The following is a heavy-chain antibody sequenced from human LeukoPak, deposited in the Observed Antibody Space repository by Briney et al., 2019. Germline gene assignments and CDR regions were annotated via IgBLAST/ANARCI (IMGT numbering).Heavy chain of an antibody. Sequence: GGSLRLSCAPSGFTSSDYYTSWIRQAPGKGLEWVSYISSSGSTIYYADSVKGRLTISRDNAKNSLYLQMNSLRAEDTAVYYCARVDQRIAAAGTKDYYYGMDVRGQGTTVTVSS. CDR2: ISSSGSTI. CDR3: ARVDQRIAAAGTKDYYYGMDV. CDR1: GFTSSDYY. J-gene: IGHJ6*01. D-gene: IGHD6-13*01. V-gene: IGHV3-11*01.